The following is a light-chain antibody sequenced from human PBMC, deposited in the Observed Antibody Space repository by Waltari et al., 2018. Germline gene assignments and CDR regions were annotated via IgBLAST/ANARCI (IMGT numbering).Light chain of an antibody. Sequence: SYVLTQPPSFSVAPGGTATITWGGDNIGTERVHWYQQTPGQAPVLVVYDNTARPSGVPERFSGSKSENTATLTISRVEAGDQADYYCQVWDYNSNHVLFGGGTKVTVL. CDR2: DNT. CDR3: QVWDYNSNHVL. J-gene: IGLJ2*01. CDR1: NIGTER. V-gene: IGLV3-21*02.